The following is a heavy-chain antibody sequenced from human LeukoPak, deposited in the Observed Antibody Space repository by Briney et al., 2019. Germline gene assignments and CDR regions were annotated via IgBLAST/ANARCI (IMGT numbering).Heavy chain of an antibody. D-gene: IGHD3-10*01. CDR2: ISYDGSIK. CDR3: ARSSDGSGRPRDLYYFDY. CDR1: GFTLSSYA. V-gene: IGHV3-30*09. J-gene: IGHJ4*02. Sequence: PGGSLRLSCAASGFTLSSYAMHWVRQAPGKGLEWVAVISYDGSIKYYADSVKGRFAISRDNSKNTLYLQMNSLRAEDTAVYYCARSSDGSGRPRDLYYFDYWGQGTLVTVSS.